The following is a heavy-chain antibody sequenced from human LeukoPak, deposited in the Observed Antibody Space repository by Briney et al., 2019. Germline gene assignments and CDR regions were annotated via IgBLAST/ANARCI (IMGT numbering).Heavy chain of an antibody. CDR2: IYYSGST. CDR1: GGSISSGGYY. CDR3: ARDPGIAAAGAFDI. V-gene: IGHV4-31*03. Sequence: SRTLSLTCTVSGGSISSGGYYWSWIRQHPGKGLEWIGYIYYSGSTYYNPSLKSRVTISVDTSKNQFSLKLSSVTAADTAVYYCARDPGIAAAGAFDIWGQGTMVTVSS. J-gene: IGHJ3*02. D-gene: IGHD6-13*01.